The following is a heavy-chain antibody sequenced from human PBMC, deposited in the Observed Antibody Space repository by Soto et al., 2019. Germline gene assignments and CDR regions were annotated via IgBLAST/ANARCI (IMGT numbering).Heavy chain of an antibody. CDR3: ATSLGRSSTLYFNH. CDR2: IYPGDSAT. Sequence: GESLKISCKGSGYNFSTYWIGWVRQMPGKGLEWMGLIYPGDSATTYSPSFQGQVTISADKSISIAYLQWTSLKVSDTAMYYCATSLGRSSTLYFNHWGQGTLVTVSS. D-gene: IGHD3-10*01. CDR1: GYNFSTYW. J-gene: IGHJ4*02. V-gene: IGHV5-51*01.